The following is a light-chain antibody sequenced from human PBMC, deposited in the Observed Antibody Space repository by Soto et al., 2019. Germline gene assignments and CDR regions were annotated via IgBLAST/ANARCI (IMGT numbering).Light chain of an antibody. J-gene: IGKJ1*01. Sequence: DIQMTQSPSSLSSSVGDRVTITCRASQSISSYLNWYQQKPGNAPKVLIYAASSLQGGVPSRFSGSGCFNGFMVTISSLQPEDFPTYFCPHSYSSHLTVGQGPQVDIK. V-gene: IGKV1-39*01. CDR3: PHSYSSHLT. CDR1: QSISSY. CDR2: AAS.